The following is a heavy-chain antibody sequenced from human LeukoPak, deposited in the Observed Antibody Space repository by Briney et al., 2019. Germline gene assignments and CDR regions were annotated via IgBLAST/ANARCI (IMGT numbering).Heavy chain of an antibody. J-gene: IGHJ6*02. V-gene: IGHV4-61*01. CDR2: VYYSGST. CDR3: ARDRVLVVVGDTRLDYNYYGLDV. Sequence: SETLSLTCTVSGGSVSSGSYYWSWIRQPPGKGLEWIGDVYYSGSTNYNSSLKSRVTISVDMSKNQFSLKLSSVTAADTAVYYCARDRVLVVVGDTRLDYNYYGLDVWGQGTTVTVSS. CDR1: GGSVSSGSYY. D-gene: IGHD2-15*01.